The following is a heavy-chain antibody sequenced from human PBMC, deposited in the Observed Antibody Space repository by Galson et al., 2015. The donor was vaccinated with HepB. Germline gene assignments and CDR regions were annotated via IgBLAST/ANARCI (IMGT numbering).Heavy chain of an antibody. J-gene: IGHJ6*02. CDR1: GYSFTSYG. Sequence: SVKVSCKASGYSFTSYGITWVRQAPGQGLEWMGWISVYNDATNYAQKLQGRATMTTDTSTNTAYMELRSLRSDDTAIYYRARGEKVCGGGTCWARREVGGMDVWGQGTTVTVSS. D-gene: IGHD2-15*01. CDR2: ISVYNDAT. V-gene: IGHV1-18*04. CDR3: ARGEKVCGGGTCWARREVGGMDV.